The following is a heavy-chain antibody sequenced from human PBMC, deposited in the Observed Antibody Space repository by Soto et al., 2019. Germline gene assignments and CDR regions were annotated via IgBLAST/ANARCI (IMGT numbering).Heavy chain of an antibody. CDR1: GFTFSSYS. CDR2: ISSSSSTI. Sequence: EVQLVESGGGLVQPGGSLRLSCAASGFTFSSYSMNWVRQAPGKGLEWVSYISSSSSTIYYADSVKGRFTISRDNAKNSLYLQMNSLRAEDTAVYYCARGAYYYDSSGLSYWGQGTLVPVSS. J-gene: IGHJ4*02. CDR3: ARGAYYYDSSGLSY. V-gene: IGHV3-48*01. D-gene: IGHD3-22*01.